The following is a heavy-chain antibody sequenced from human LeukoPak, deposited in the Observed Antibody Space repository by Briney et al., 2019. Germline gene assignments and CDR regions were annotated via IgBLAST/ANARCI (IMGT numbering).Heavy chain of an antibody. CDR1: GGSISSSSYY. D-gene: IGHD3-9*01. CDR2: IYYSGST. V-gene: IGHV4-39*07. CDR3: AGPQGSYDILTGYYNAQALDAFDI. J-gene: IGHJ3*02. Sequence: KPSETLSLTCTVSGGSISSSSYYWGWIRQPPGKGLEWIGSIYYSGSTYYNPSLKSRVTISVDTSKNQFSLKLSSVTAADTAVYYCAGPQGSYDILTGYYNAQALDAFDIWGQGTMVTVSS.